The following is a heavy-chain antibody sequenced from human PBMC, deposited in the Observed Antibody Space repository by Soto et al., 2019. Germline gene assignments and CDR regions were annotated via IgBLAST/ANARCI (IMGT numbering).Heavy chain of an antibody. CDR2: IVVGSGNT. Sequence: QMRLVQSGPEVKKPGTSVKVSCKASGFTFTSSAMQWVRQARGQRLEWLGWIVVGSGNTNYAQKFKERVTITRDMSTSTAYMELSSLRSEDTAVYYCAADGPSQYYFDYLGQGPLVTVSS. V-gene: IGHV1-58*02. J-gene: IGHJ4*02. CDR1: GFTFTSSA. CDR3: AADGPSQYYFDY.